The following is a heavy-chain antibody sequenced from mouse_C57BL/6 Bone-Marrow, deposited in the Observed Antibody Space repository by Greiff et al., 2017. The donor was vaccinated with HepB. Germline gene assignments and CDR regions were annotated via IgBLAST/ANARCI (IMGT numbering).Heavy chain of an antibody. CDR3: TREAGPWFAY. V-gene: IGHV5-9-1*02. CDR2: ISSGGDYI. CDR1: GFTFSSYA. D-gene: IGHD3-2*02. J-gene: IGHJ3*01. Sequence: EVQLVESGEGLVKPGGSLKLSCAASGFTFSSYAMSWVRQTPEKRLEWVAYISSGGDYIYYADTVKGRFTISRDNARNTLYVQMSSLKSEDTAMYYCTREAGPWFAYWGQGTLVTVSA.